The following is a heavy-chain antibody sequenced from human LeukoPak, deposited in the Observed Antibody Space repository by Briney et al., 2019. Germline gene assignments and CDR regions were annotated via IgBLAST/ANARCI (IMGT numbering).Heavy chain of an antibody. CDR2: INHSGST. CDR1: GGSFSGYY. V-gene: IGHV4-34*01. CDR3: ARDAGGGYTVYFDH. Sequence: SETLSLTCAVYGGSFSGYYWSWIRQPPGKGLEWIGEINHSGSTNYNPSLKSRVTISVDTSKNQFSLKVNSVTAADTAMYYCARDAGGGYTVYFDHWGQGTLVTVSS. D-gene: IGHD5-12*01. J-gene: IGHJ4*02.